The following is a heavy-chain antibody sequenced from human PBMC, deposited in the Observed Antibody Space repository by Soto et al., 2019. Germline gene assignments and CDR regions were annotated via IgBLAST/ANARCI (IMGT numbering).Heavy chain of an antibody. CDR1: GFSFTTYW. V-gene: IGHV5-51*01. D-gene: IGHD6-19*01. J-gene: IGHJ4*02. CDR2: IYPGDSDT. Sequence: GESLKISCKGSGFSFTTYWIAWVRQMPGKGLEWMGIIYPGDSDTRYSPSFQGQVTISADKSISTAYLQWSSLKASDTAMYYCARTIAVAGTVQYYFDYWGQGTLVTVSS. CDR3: ARTIAVAGTVQYYFDY.